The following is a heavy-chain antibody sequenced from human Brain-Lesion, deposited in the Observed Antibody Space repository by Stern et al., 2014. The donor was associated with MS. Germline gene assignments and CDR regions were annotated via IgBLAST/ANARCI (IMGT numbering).Heavy chain of an antibody. Sequence: QVHLVQSGAEVKKPGASVKVSCKTSGYIFTGYYIHLVRHPPGQGLEWMAWKNSNTGGTKDAQKFNGRVTMSRDTSISTAYVELSSLTSDDTAVYYCARDQRGITIFGVVTDYYYLGMDVWGQGTTVTVSS. D-gene: IGHD3-3*01. V-gene: IGHV1-2*02. J-gene: IGHJ6*02. CDR2: KNSNTGGT. CDR1: GYIFTGYY. CDR3: ARDQRGITIFGVVTDYYYLGMDV.